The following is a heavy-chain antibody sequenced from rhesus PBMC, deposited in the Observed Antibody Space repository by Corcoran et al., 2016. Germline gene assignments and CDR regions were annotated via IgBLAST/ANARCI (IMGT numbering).Heavy chain of an antibody. V-gene: IGHV4-169*01. J-gene: IGHJ4*01. CDR1: GGPISSSH. CDR2: IYGSGSST. D-gene: IGHD2-21*01. CDR3: ATGRTDY. Sequence: QLQLQESGPGLVKPSETLSVTCAVSGGPISSSHWSWIRQAPGKGLEWIGYIYGSGSSTNYNPSLKSRVTLSVDTSKNQLSLKLSSVTTADTAVYYCATGRTDYWGQGVLVTVSS.